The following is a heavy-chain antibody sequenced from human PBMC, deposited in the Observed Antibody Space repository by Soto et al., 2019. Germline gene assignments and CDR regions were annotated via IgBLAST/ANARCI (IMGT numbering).Heavy chain of an antibody. CDR2: IYYSGST. CDR1: GGSISSGGYY. Sequence: QVQLRESGPGLVKPSQTLSLTCTVSGGSISSGGYYWSWIRQHPGKGLEWIGYIYYSGSTYYNPSLKSRVTISVDTSKNQFSLKLSSVTAADTAVYYCAREGAILTPNGFDPWGQGTLVTVSS. V-gene: IGHV4-31*03. CDR3: AREGAILTPNGFDP. D-gene: IGHD2-2*01. J-gene: IGHJ5*02.